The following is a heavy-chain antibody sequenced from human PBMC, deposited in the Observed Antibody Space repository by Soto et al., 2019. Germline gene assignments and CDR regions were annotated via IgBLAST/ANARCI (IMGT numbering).Heavy chain of an antibody. D-gene: IGHD3-22*01. CDR3: AREIYDSDTGPNFQYYFDS. J-gene: IGHJ4*02. Sequence: GESLKISCKGSGYSFAGYWITWVRQKPGKGLEWMGRIDPSDSQTYYSPSFRGHVTISVTRSITTVFLQWSSLRASDTAMYYCAREIYDSDTGPNFQYYFDSWGQGTPVTVSS. CDR1: GYSFAGYW. CDR2: IDPSDSQT. V-gene: IGHV5-10-1*01.